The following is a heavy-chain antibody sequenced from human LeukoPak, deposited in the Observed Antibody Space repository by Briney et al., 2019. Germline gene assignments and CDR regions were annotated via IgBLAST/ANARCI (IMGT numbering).Heavy chain of an antibody. J-gene: IGHJ4*02. CDR1: GFMFNSYA. D-gene: IGHD3-16*01. CDR2: ISSASVTR. V-gene: IGHV3-48*04. CDR3: ARAVWGSGIYYFDY. Sequence: GGSLRLSCAGSGFMFNSYAMNWFRHAPGKGLEWVSYISSASVTRFYADSVKDRFTISRDNAKNSLYLQMNSLRAEDTAVYYCARAVWGSGIYYFDYWGQGTLVTVSA.